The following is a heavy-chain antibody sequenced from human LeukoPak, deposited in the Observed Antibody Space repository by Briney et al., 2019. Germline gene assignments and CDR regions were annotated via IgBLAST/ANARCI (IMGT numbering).Heavy chain of an antibody. Sequence: PGGSLRLSCVVSGFTFILYWMNWVRQAPGKGLEWVANIKQDGSEEYYVDSVKGRFTISRDNAKNSLYLQMNSLRVEDTAVYYCARDVLRGGPYCSGGSCYIHWGQGTLVTVSS. CDR3: ARDVLRGGPYCSGGSCYIH. CDR2: IKQDGSEE. CDR1: GFTFILYW. V-gene: IGHV3-7*01. D-gene: IGHD2-15*01. J-gene: IGHJ4*02.